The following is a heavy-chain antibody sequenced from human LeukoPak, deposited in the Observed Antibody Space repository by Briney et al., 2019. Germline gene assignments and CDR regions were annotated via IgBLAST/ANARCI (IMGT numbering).Heavy chain of an antibody. V-gene: IGHV3-23*01. J-gene: IGHJ3*02. Sequence: GGSLRLSCAASGFTFSSYAMSWVRQAPGKGLEWVSAISGSGGSTYYADSVKGRFTISRDNSKNTLYLQMNSLRAEDTAVYYCAKEQFPFCTNGICYSRGSALDSWGQGTMVTVSS. D-gene: IGHD2-8*01. CDR2: ISGSGGST. CDR3: AKEQFPFCTNGICYSRGSALDS. CDR1: GFTFSSYA.